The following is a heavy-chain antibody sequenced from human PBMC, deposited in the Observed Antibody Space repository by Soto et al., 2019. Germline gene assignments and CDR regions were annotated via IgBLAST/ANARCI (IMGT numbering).Heavy chain of an antibody. Sequence: ASVKVSCKASGYTFTSYDINWVRQATGQGLEWMGWMNPNSGNTGYAQKFQGRVTMTRNTSISTAYMELSSLRSEDTAVYYCARDRGGYCSGGSCYPDAFDIWGQGTMVTVS. CDR1: GYTFTSYD. J-gene: IGHJ3*02. CDR3: ARDRGGYCSGGSCYPDAFDI. CDR2: MNPNSGNT. D-gene: IGHD2-15*01. V-gene: IGHV1-8*01.